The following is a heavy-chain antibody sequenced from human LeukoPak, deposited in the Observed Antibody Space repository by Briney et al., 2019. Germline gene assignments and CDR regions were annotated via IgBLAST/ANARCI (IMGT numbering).Heavy chain of an antibody. V-gene: IGHV1-69*13. CDR1: GGTFSSYA. CDR2: IIPIFGTA. CDR3: ARSRAITIFGVVPKSHYYYYGMDV. J-gene: IGHJ6*02. Sequence: GASVKVSCKASGGTFSSYAISWVRQAPGQGLEWMGGIIPIFGTANYAQKFQGRVTITADESTSTAYMELSSLRSEDTVVYYCARSRAITIFGVVPKSHYYYYGMDVWGQGTTVTVSS. D-gene: IGHD3-3*01.